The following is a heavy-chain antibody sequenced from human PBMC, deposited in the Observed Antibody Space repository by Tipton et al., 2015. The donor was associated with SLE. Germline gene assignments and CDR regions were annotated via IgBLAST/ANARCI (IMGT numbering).Heavy chain of an antibody. D-gene: IGHD3-3*01. CDR1: GGSISSSSYY. Sequence: TLSLTCTVSGGSISSSSYYWGWIRQPPGKGLEWIGSIYYSGSTYHSPSLKSRVTTSVDTSKNQFSLKLSSVTAADTAVYYCARGNRADYDFWSGHPFDYWGQGTLVTVSS. CDR2: IYYSGST. V-gene: IGHV4-39*07. J-gene: IGHJ4*02. CDR3: ARGNRADYDFWSGHPFDY.